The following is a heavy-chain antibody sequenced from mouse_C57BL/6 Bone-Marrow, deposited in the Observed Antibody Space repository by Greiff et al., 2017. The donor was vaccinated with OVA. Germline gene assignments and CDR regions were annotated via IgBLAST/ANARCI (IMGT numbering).Heavy chain of an antibody. D-gene: IGHD4-1*01. CDR3: ARQPSNSDFDY. CDR2: IFPGSGST. V-gene: IGHV1-55*01. Sequence: VQLQQPGAELVKPGASVKMSCKASGYTFTSYWITWVRQRPGQGLGWIGDIFPGSGSTNYNEKFKSKATLTVDTSSSTAYMQLSSLTSEDSAVYYCARQPSNSDFDYWGQGTTLTVSS. CDR1: GYTFTSYW. J-gene: IGHJ2*01.